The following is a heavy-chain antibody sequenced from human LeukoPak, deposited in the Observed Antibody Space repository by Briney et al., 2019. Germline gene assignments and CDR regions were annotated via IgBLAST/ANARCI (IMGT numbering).Heavy chain of an antibody. J-gene: IGHJ4*02. Sequence: SETLSLTCSVSGGSINTDFWIWIRQPAGKGLEWIGHISASGRTDFSPSLKSRVTMSVDSSKNQFFLTLSSVTAADTATYFCSRESGPFCPFGYWGQGTLVIVSS. D-gene: IGHD1-26*01. CDR1: GGSINTDF. V-gene: IGHV4-4*07. CDR3: SRESGPFCPFGY. CDR2: ISASGRT.